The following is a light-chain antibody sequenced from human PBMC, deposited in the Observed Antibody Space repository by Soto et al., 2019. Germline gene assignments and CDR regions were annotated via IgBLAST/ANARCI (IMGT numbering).Light chain of an antibody. J-gene: IGLJ7*01. V-gene: IGLV6-57*01. CDR1: SGSIASYY. CDR2: EDK. CDR3: QCYDSNIAAV. Sequence: FMLTQPHSVSESPGKTVTISCTRSSGSIASYYVQWYQQRPGSSPTTVIYEDKQRPSGVPDRFSGSIDSSSNSASLTISGLKTEDEADYYCQCYDSNIAAVFGGGTQLTVL.